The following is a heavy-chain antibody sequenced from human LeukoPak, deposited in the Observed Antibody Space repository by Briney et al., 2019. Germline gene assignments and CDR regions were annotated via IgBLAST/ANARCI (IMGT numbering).Heavy chain of an antibody. Sequence: ASVKVSCKASGGTFSTYAISWVRQAPGQGLEWMGGIIPIFGTANYAQKFQGRVTITTDESTSTAYMELSSLRSEDTAVYYCARVSGGYSGYGYFDYWGQGTLVTVSS. D-gene: IGHD5-12*01. CDR1: GGTFSTYA. J-gene: IGHJ4*02. CDR3: ARVSGGYSGYGYFDY. V-gene: IGHV1-69*05. CDR2: IIPIFGTA.